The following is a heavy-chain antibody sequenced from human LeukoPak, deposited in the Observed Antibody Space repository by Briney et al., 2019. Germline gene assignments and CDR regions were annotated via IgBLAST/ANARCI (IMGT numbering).Heavy chain of an antibody. CDR1: GGSFSGYY. CDR3: ARGYGDYWYYYYYMDV. J-gene: IGHJ6*03. CDR2: INHSGST. D-gene: IGHD4-17*01. Sequence: PSETLSLTCAVYGGSFSGYYWSWIRQPPGKGQEWIGEINHSGSTNYNPSLKSRVTISVDTSKNQFSLKLSSVTAADTAVYYCARGYGDYWYYYYYMDVWGKGTTVTVS. V-gene: IGHV4-34*01.